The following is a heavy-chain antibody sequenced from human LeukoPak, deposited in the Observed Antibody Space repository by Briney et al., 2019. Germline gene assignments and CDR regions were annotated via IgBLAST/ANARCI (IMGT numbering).Heavy chain of an antibody. J-gene: IGHJ4*02. D-gene: IGHD4-17*01. CDR1: GFTFSDYY. V-gene: IGHV3-11*05. Sequence: PGGSLRLSCAASGFTFSDYYMSWIRQAPGKGLEWVSYISSSSSYTNYADSVKGRFTISRDNSKNTLYLQMNSLRAEDTAVYYCAKGPGGWPTGFDYWGQGTLVTVSS. CDR3: AKGPGGWPTGFDY. CDR2: ISSSSSYT.